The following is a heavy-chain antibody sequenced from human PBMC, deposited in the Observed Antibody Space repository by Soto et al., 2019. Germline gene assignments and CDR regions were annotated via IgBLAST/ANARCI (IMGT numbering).Heavy chain of an antibody. Sequence: GGSLRLSCAASGFTFSSYGMHWVRQAPGKGLEWVAVIWYDGSNKYYADSVKGRFTISRDNSKNTLYLQMNSLRAEDTAVYYCARGDRVSSWHYGMDVWGQGTTVTVSS. J-gene: IGHJ6*02. CDR1: GFTFSSYG. CDR3: ARGDRVSSWHYGMDV. CDR2: IWYDGSNK. V-gene: IGHV3-33*01. D-gene: IGHD6-13*01.